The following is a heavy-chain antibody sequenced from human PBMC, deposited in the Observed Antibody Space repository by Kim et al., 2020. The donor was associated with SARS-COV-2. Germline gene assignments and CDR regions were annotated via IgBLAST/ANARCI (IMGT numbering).Heavy chain of an antibody. D-gene: IGHD3-9*01. Sequence: GGSLRLSCTASGFTFGDYAMSWFRQAPGKGLEWVGFIRSKAYGGTTEYAASVKGRFTISRDDSKSIAYLQMNSLKTEDTAVYYCTRDPRYFDWGRTIDYWGQGTLVTVSS. CDR1: GFTFGDYA. V-gene: IGHV3-49*03. CDR3: TRDPRYFDWGRTIDY. J-gene: IGHJ4*02. CDR2: IRSKAYGGTT.